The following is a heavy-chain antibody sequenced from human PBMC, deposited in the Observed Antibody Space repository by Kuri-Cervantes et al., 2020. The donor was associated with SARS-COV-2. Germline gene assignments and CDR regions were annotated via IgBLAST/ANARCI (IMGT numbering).Heavy chain of an antibody. CDR3: AKAYDPYGMDV. J-gene: IGHJ6*02. CDR2: ISYDGSNK. V-gene: IGHV3-30*18. CDR1: GFTFSSYG. Sequence: GGSLRPSCAASGFTFSSYGMHWVRQAPGKGLEWVAVISYDGSNKYYADSVKGRFTISRDNSKNTLYLQMNSLRAEDTAVYYCAKAYDPYGMDVWGQGTAVTVSS. D-gene: IGHD5-12*01.